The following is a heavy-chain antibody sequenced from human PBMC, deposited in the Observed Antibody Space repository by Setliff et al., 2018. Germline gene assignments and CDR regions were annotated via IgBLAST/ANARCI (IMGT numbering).Heavy chain of an antibody. D-gene: IGHD3-10*01. CDR2: IYSSGST. V-gene: IGHV4-4*08. Sequence: PLETLSLTCTVSGGSISSHYWSWIRQPPGKGLEWIGYIYSSGSTNYNPSLKSRVTISVDTSKNQFSLKLSSVTAADTAVYYCARGPRGYGSGSYYATEYFQHWGQGTLVTVSS. CDR3: ARGPRGYGSGSYYATEYFQH. CDR1: GGSISSHY. J-gene: IGHJ1*01.